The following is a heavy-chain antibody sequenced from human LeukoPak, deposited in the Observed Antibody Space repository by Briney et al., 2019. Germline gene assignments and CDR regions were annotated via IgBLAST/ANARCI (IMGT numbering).Heavy chain of an antibody. J-gene: IGHJ5*02. D-gene: IGHD2-2*01. V-gene: IGHV4-34*01. CDR2: INHSGST. CDR1: GRSFSGYY. Sequence: SETLSLTCAVYGRSFSGYYWSWIRQPPGKGLEWIGEINHSGSTNYNPSLKSRVTISVDTSKNQFSLKLSSVTAADTAVYYCAREGDIVVVPAATDGWFDPWGQGTLVTVSS. CDR3: AREGDIVVVPAATDGWFDP.